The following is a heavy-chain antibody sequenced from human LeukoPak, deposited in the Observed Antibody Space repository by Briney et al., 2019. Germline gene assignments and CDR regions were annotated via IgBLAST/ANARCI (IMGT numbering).Heavy chain of an antibody. J-gene: IGHJ4*02. D-gene: IGHD1-26*01. CDR1: GFTFRSYA. CDR3: AKVKVGATIDY. Sequence: GGSLRLACAASGFTFRSYAMNWVRQAPGKGLELVSGISESGVGTNYADSVKGRFTTSRDNSKNTLYLQMNSLRAEDTAVYYCAKVKVGATIDYWGQGTLVTVSS. CDR2: ISESGVGT. V-gene: IGHV3-23*01.